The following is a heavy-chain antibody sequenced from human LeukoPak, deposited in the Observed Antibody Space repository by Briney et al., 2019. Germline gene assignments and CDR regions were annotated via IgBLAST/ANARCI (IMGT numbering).Heavy chain of an antibody. D-gene: IGHD5-24*01. CDR1: GFTFSSYW. V-gene: IGHV3-74*01. J-gene: IGHJ4*02. CDR3: ARKRGGYNSGDY. CDR2: INSDGSSK. Sequence: GGSLRLSCAASGFTFSSYWMHWVRQVPGKGLVWVSHINSDGSSKTYADSVKGRFTISRDNAKNTLYMQMNGMRADENAVYYCARKRGGYNSGDYWGQGTLVTVSS.